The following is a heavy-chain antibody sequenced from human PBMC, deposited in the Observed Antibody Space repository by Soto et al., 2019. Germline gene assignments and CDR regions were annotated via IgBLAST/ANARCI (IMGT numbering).Heavy chain of an antibody. Sequence: GGSLRLSCAASGFSFSSSAMTWVRQAPGQGLEWVSAVSGSGATTYYADSVKGRFTISRDNSENTVFLHMSSLRAEDTAVYYCTKDRYFEWPTASTSWGRGTLVTVSS. CDR3: TKDRYFEWPTASTS. CDR1: GFSFSSSA. D-gene: IGHD3-9*01. V-gene: IGHV3-23*01. CDR2: VSGSGATT. J-gene: IGHJ5*02.